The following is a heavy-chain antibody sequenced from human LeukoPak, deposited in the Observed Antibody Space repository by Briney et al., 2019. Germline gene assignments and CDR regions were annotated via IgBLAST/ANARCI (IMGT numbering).Heavy chain of an antibody. CDR2: IRVYNGNT. Sequence: ASVKVSCKASGYTFTIYDISWVRQAPGQGLEWMGWIRVYNGNTDYSQNFQGRVTLTTDTSTSTAYMELRSLRADDTAVYYCARDKRGAFDIWGQGTMISVSS. V-gene: IGHV1-18*01. CDR3: ARDKRGAFDI. CDR1: GYTFTIYD. J-gene: IGHJ3*02. D-gene: IGHD3-10*01.